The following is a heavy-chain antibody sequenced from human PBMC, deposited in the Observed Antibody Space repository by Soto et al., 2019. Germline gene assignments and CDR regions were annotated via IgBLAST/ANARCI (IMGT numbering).Heavy chain of an antibody. V-gene: IGHV4-34*01. CDR2: INHSGST. CDR3: AREGGSSSWYFRGYFDY. J-gene: IGHJ4*02. Sequence: SGTLSLTCAVDGGSFSGYYWSWIRQPPGKGLEWIGEINHSGSTNYNPSLKSRVTISVDTSKNQFSLKLSSVTAADTAVYYCAREGGSSSWYFRGYFDYWGQGTLVTVSS. D-gene: IGHD6-13*01. CDR1: GGSFSGYY.